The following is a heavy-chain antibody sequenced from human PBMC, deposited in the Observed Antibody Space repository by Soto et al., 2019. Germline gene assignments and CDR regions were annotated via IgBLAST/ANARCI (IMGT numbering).Heavy chain of an antibody. CDR3: ARNPRRGYSYGYVSY. D-gene: IGHD5-18*01. J-gene: IGHJ4*02. Sequence: SETLSLTCTVSGGSVSSGSYYWSWIRQPPGKGLEWIGYIYYSGSTNYNPSLKGRVTISVDTSKNQFSLKLSSVTAADTAVYYCARNPRRGYSYGYVSYWGQGTLVTVSS. CDR2: IYYSGST. CDR1: GGSVSSGSYY. V-gene: IGHV4-61*01.